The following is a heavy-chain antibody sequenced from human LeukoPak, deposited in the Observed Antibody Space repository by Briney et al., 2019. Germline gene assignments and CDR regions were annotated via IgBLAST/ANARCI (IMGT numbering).Heavy chain of an antibody. CDR3: ARGGNYWPQWWFDP. Sequence: SETLSLTCAVYGGSFSGYYWSWIRQPPGKGLEWIGYIYYTGSTSYNPSLKSRVIMSLDASKNQFSLELNSVTPADTAVYYCARGGNYWPQWWFDPWGRGTLVSVSS. V-gene: IGHV4-59*01. CDR2: IYYTGST. J-gene: IGHJ5*02. D-gene: IGHD1-26*01. CDR1: GGSFSGYY.